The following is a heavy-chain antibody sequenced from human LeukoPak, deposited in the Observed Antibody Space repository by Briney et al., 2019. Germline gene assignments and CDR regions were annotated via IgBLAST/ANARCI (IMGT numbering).Heavy chain of an antibody. Sequence: SETLPLTCTVSGYSISSGYYWGWIRPPPGKGLEWIGNIYHSGSTDYNPSLKSRVTISVDTSKNQFSLKLTSVTAADTAVYYCAREDSGRYYDTYHFDYWGQGTLVTVSS. CDR3: AREDSGRYYDTYHFDY. J-gene: IGHJ4*02. V-gene: IGHV4-38-2*02. CDR2: IYHSGST. CDR1: GYSISSGYY. D-gene: IGHD1-26*01.